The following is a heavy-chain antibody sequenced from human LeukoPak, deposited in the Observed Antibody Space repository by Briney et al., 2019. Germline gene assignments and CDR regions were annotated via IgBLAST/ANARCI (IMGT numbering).Heavy chain of an antibody. CDR1: GYSFTSYW. D-gene: IGHD3-22*01. CDR3: AIPYYDSSGYPTYYFDY. J-gene: IGHJ4*02. V-gene: IGHV5-51*01. Sequence: GESLKISCKGSGYSFTSYWIGWVRQMTGKGLEWMGIIYPGDSDTRYSPSFQGQVTISADKSISTAYLQWSSLKASDTAMYYCAIPYYDSSGYPTYYFDYWGQGTLVTVSS. CDR2: IYPGDSDT.